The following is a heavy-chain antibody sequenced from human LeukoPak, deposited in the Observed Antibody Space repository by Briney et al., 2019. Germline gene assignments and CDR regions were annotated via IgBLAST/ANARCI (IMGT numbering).Heavy chain of an antibody. D-gene: IGHD3-16*01. CDR1: GFTFSSYW. V-gene: IGHV3-7*03. J-gene: IGHJ6*02. Sequence: PGGYLRLSCAASGFTFSSYWMNWARQAPGKGLEWVASINHNGNVNYYVDSVKGRFTISRDNAKNSLYLQMSNLRAEDTAVYFCARGVGLDVWGQGATVTVSS. CDR3: ARGVGLDV. CDR2: INHNGNVN.